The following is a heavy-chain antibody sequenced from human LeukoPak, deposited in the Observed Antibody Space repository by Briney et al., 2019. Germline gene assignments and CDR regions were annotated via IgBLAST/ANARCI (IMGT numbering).Heavy chain of an antibody. CDR2: IYYSAST. CDR3: ARSHHFDWLLRENNWFDL. J-gene: IGHJ5*02. V-gene: IGHV4-59*08. CDR1: EGSISSYY. Sequence: SETLSLTCTVSEGSISSYYWSWIRQPPGKGLEWMWYIYYSASTNYNPSLKSRVTISVDTSKNQFSLKLSSVTAADTAVYYCARSHHFDWLLRENNWFDLWGQGTLVTVSS. D-gene: IGHD3-9*01.